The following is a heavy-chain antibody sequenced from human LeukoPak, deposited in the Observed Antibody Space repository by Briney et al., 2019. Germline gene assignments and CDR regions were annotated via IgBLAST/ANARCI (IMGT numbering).Heavy chain of an antibody. CDR1: GDSINHYY. CDR3: ARGRAATGDWCEP. V-gene: IGHV4-4*09. J-gene: IGHJ5*02. CDR2: IYISGST. D-gene: IGHD2-15*01. Sequence: PSEPLSLTCTLSGDSINHYYRSWIRQPPGRGLEWIGYIYISGSTTYNPSLKSRVTIPVDTSKNQFSLKLSSVTAADTAVYYCARGRAATGDWCEPRGQGTLVTVST.